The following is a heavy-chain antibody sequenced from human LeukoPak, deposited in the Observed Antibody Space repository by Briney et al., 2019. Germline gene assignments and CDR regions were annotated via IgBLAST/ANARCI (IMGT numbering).Heavy chain of an antibody. CDR3: ARMASGVTGY. CDR1: GFSFSSYW. Sequence: GGSLRLSCAASGFSFSSYWMHWVRRGPGKGLVWVSRINSDGSSTRHADSVKGRFTISRDNAKNTLYLQMNSLRAEDTAVYYCARMASGVTGYWGQGTLVTVSS. CDR2: INSDGSST. D-gene: IGHD5-24*01. V-gene: IGHV3-74*01. J-gene: IGHJ4*02.